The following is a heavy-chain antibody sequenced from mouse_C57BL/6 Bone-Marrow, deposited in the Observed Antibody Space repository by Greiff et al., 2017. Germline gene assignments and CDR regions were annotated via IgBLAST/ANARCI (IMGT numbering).Heavy chain of an antibody. Sequence: VQLKQSGPELVKPGASVTISCKASGYSFTDYNMNWVKQRTGKSLEWIGVINPNYGTTSYNQKFKGKATLTVDQSSSTAYMQLKRLTSEDSAVDYCARGAVAPDYWGQGTTLTVSS. CDR2: INPNYGTT. CDR1: GYSFTDYN. D-gene: IGHD1-1*01. V-gene: IGHV1-39*01. J-gene: IGHJ2*01. CDR3: ARGAVAPDY.